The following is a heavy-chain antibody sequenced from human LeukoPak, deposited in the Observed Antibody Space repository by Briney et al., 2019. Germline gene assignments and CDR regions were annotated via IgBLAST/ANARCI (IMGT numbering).Heavy chain of an antibody. CDR3: ARDFEQDNDLDL. Sequence: GGSLRLSCAASGFPFSTFWMHWVRHAPGKGPVWVSRLSSDGSSARYADTVEGRFTISRDNAKNTLYLQMNSLRAEDSGVYYCARDFEQDNDLDLWGQGTMVIVS. CDR2: LSSDGSSA. CDR1: GFPFSTFW. D-gene: IGHD1/OR15-1a*01. J-gene: IGHJ3*01. V-gene: IGHV3-74*01.